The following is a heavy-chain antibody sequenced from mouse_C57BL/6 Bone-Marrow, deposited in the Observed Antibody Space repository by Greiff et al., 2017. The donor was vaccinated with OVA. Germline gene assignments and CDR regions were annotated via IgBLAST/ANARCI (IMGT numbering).Heavy chain of an antibody. CDR1: GYTFTSYW. D-gene: IGHD2-4*01. V-gene: IGHV1-72*01. Sequence: VQLQQPGAELVKPGASVKLSCKASGYTFTSYWMHWVKQRPGRGLEWIGSIDPNSGGTKYNEKFKSKATLTVDKPSSTAYMQLSSLTSEDSAVYYCARSWDYDFECWGEGTTLTVSS. J-gene: IGHJ2*01. CDR3: ARSWDYDFEC. CDR2: IDPNSGGT.